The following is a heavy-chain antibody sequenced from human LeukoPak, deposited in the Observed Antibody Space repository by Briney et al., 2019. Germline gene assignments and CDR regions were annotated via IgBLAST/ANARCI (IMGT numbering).Heavy chain of an antibody. D-gene: IGHD3-10*02. V-gene: IGHV4-59*01. Sequence: SETLSLTCTVSGGSISPYYWSWIRQPPGKGLEWLGYIYYSGNTAYNPSLKSRVAISVDTSKNQFSLKLSSVTAADTAVYYCARSTGSTMFIDYWGQGTLVTVSS. CDR3: ARSTGSTMFIDY. CDR2: IYYSGNT. CDR1: GGSISPYY. J-gene: IGHJ4*02.